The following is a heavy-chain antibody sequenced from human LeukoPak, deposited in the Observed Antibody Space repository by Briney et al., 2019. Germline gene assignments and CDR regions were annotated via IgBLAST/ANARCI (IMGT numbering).Heavy chain of an antibody. V-gene: IGHV3-48*01. CDR1: GLTFRTYS. D-gene: IGHD3-10*01. Sequence: GGSLRLSCAASGLTFRTYSMNWVRQAPGKGLGWVSYISSGGSTIYYADSVKGRFTISRDNAKNSLYLQMNSLRAEDTAMYYCARDTYGSGNSYNAPLDYWGQGTLVTVSS. CDR3: ARDTYGSGNSYNAPLDY. J-gene: IGHJ4*02. CDR2: ISSGGSTI.